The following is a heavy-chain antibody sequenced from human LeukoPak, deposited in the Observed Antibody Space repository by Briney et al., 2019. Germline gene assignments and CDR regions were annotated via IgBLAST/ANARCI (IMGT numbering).Heavy chain of an antibody. CDR2: IYYSGGT. Sequence: SETLSLTCTVSGGSISSYYWSWIRQPPGKGLEWIGYIYYSGGTNYNPSLKSRVTISVDTSKNQFSLKVNSVTAADTAVYYCAREVAATSTAIKYYFDNWGQGTLVTVSS. V-gene: IGHV4-59*12. CDR1: GGSISSYY. J-gene: IGHJ4*02. CDR3: AREVAATSTAIKYYFDN. D-gene: IGHD6-19*01.